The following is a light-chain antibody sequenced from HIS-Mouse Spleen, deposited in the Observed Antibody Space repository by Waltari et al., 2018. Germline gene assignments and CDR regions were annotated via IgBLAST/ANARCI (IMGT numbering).Light chain of an antibody. V-gene: IGKV3-20*01. CDR3: QQYGSSPPYT. J-gene: IGKJ2*01. CDR2: GAS. Sequence: IVLTPSPGTLSLSLGERATLSCRASQSVSSSYLSWYQQTPGQAPRPLISGASSRATGIPDRSSGLGSGTDFTLTISRLEPEDFAVYYCQQYGSSPPYTFGQGTKLEIK. CDR1: QSVSSSY.